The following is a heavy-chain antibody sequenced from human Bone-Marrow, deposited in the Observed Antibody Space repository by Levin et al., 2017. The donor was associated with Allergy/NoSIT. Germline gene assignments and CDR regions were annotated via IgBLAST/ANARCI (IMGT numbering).Heavy chain of an antibody. CDR2: FNTNTGNP. J-gene: IGHJ3*01. V-gene: IGHV7-4-1*02. Sequence: GESLKISCKASGDTLTNYAINWVRQAPGQVPEWMGWFNTNTGNPEYAQDFTGRFVFSLDTSVNTAYLEISSLEVEDSAVYYCATNPGNAFKVWGQGTMVTVS. D-gene: IGHD1-1*01. CDR1: GDTLTNYA. CDR3: ATNPGNAFKV.